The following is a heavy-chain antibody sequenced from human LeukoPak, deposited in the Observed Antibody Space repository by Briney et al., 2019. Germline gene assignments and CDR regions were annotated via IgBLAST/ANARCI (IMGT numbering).Heavy chain of an antibody. CDR3: VRDGLQTRYSWNDEGRKNWFDP. D-gene: IGHD1-1*01. CDR2: INPSDGSR. CDR1: GYTFTGYY. V-gene: IGHV1-46*01. Sequence: ASVKVSCKASGYTFTGYYIHWVRQAPGQGLEWMGIINPSDGSRKYAQKFQGRLSLTGDTSTNTVYMDLNSLSSEDTAVYYCVRDGLQTRYSWNDEGRKNWFDPWGQGTLVTVSS. J-gene: IGHJ5*02.